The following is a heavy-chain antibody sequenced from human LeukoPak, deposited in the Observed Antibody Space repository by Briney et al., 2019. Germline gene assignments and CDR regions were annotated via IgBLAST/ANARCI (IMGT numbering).Heavy chain of an antibody. CDR1: GFTFSSYG. J-gene: IGHJ4*02. V-gene: IGHV3-30*18. CDR3: AKDRGYSSSWYSFIGFDY. CDR2: ISYDGTNN. D-gene: IGHD6-13*01. Sequence: GGSLRLSCAASGFTFSSYGMHWVRQAPGKGLEWVALISYDGTNNYYADSVKGRFTISRDNSKNTLYLQMNSLRAEDTAVYYCAKDRGYSSSWYSFIGFDYWGQGTLVTVSS.